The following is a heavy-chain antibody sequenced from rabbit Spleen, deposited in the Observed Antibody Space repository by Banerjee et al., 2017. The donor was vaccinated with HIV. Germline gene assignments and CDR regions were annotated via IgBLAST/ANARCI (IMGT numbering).Heavy chain of an antibody. CDR1: GIDFSSYNF. J-gene: IGHJ6*01. V-gene: IGHV1S45*01. D-gene: IGHD8-1*01. Sequence: QQQLEESGGGLVKPGGTLTLTCKASGIDFSSYNFICWVRQAPGKGLEWIACIDIGSRDFTYYASWAKGRFIISKTSSTTVTLQMTSLTVADTATYFCARDTGSSFSTYGMDLWAQAPSSPS. CDR3: ARDTGSSFSTYGMDL. CDR2: IDIGSRDFT.